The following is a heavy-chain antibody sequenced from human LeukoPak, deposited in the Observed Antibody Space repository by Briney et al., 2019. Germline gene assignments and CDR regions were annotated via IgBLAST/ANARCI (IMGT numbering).Heavy chain of an antibody. D-gene: IGHD1-7*01. CDR2: INHSGST. CDR3: ASVITGTTSGDY. Sequence: PSETLSLTCAVHGGSFSGYYWSWIRQPPGKGLEWIGEINHSGSTNYNPSLKSRVTISVDTSKNPFSLKLSSVTAADTAVYYCASVITGTTSGDYWGQGTLVTVSS. J-gene: IGHJ4*02. CDR1: GGSFSGYY. V-gene: IGHV4-34*01.